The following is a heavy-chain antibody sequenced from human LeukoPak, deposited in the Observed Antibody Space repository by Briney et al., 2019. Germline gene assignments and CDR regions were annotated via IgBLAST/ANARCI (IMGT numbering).Heavy chain of an antibody. CDR2: ISDSADNT. CDR1: GFTFCSYA. J-gene: IGHJ4*02. Sequence: SGSLTLSCPASGFTFCSYAMSWVRPAPGKGLEWVSSISDSADNTYYADSVKGRFTISRDNSKNTLFLQMNSLGAEDTAVYYCAKVYWYGSGSFIFDYWGQGTLVTVSS. CDR3: AKVYWYGSGSFIFDY. V-gene: IGHV3-23*01. D-gene: IGHD3-10*01.